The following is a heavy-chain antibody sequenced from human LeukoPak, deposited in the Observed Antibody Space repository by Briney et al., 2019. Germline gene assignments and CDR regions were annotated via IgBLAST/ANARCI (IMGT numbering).Heavy chain of an antibody. CDR3: ARSNSSSWDY. Sequence: SETLSLTCAVYGGSFSEYYWSWIRQAPGKGLEWIGEINHSGHTNYNPSLKSRVTISVDTSKNQFSLKLSSVTAADTAVYYCARSNSSSWDYWGQGTLVTVSS. CDR2: INHSGHT. V-gene: IGHV4-34*01. J-gene: IGHJ4*02. D-gene: IGHD6-13*01. CDR1: GGSFSEYY.